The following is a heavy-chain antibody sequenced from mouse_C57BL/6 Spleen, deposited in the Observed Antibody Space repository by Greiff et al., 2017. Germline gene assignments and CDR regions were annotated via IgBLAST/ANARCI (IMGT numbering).Heavy chain of an antibody. CDR3: ARGATTVVGDWYFDV. Sequence: EVMLVESGGGLVKPGGSLKLSCAASGFTFSDYGMHWVRQAPEKGLEWVAYISSGSSTIYYADTVKGRFTISRDNDKITLFLQMARLRSEYTAIYYCARGATTVVGDWYFDVGGTGTSVTVS. CDR1: GFTFSDYG. V-gene: IGHV5-17*01. J-gene: IGHJ1*03. CDR2: ISSGSSTI. D-gene: IGHD1-1*01.